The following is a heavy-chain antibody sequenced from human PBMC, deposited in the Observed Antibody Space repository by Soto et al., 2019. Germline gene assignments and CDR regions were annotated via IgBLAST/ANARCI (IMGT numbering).Heavy chain of an antibody. V-gene: IGHV3-23*01. CDR1: GFTFSSYA. Sequence: EVQPLESGGGLVQPGGSLRLSCAASGFTFSSYAMRWVRQAPVKGLEWVSAISGSGGSTYYADSVKGRFTISRDNSKNTLYLQMNSLRAADTAVYYCARRGSGSYYDYWGQGTLVTVSS. CDR2: ISGSGGST. CDR3: ARRGSGSYYDY. J-gene: IGHJ4*02. D-gene: IGHD1-26*01.